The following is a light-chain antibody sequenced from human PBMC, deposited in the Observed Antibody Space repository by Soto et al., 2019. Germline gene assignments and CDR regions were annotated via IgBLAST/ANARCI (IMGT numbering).Light chain of an antibody. CDR1: SSDVGGNN. J-gene: IGLJ1*01. CDR3: SSHTSSSRYV. CDR2: DVS. V-gene: IGLV2-14*01. Sequence: QSALTQPASVSGSPGQSITISCTGTSSDVGGNNVSWYQQHPGKDPSLIIYDVSNRPSGISNRFSGSKSDNTASLTISGLQADDEADYYCSSHTSSSRYVFGTGTKVTVL.